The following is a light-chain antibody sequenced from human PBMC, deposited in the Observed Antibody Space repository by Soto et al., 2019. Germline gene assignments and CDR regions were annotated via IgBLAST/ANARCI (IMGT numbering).Light chain of an antibody. J-gene: IGLJ1*01. CDR3: SSYTSSTPYV. Sequence: QSALTQPASVSGSPGQSITISCTGTSSDVGGYNYVSWYQQHTGKAPKLMIYDVSNRPSGVSNRFSGSKSGNTASLTISGLQAEDEADYYCSSYTSSTPYVFGIGTKLTVL. V-gene: IGLV2-14*01. CDR2: DVS. CDR1: SSDVGGYNY.